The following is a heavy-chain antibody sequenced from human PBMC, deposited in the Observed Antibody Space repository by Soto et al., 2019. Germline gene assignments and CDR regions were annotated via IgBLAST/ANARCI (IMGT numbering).Heavy chain of an antibody. CDR3: ARMSATGTRWFDP. D-gene: IGHD6-13*01. V-gene: IGHV4-31*03. CDR1: GGSFSSGAYH. CDR2: ISYRGIT. Sequence: KTSETLSLTCTVSGGSFSSGAYHWSWVRQHTGQGLEWIASISYRGITYSNPSLKSRLSMSVDTSKNQFSLNLTSVTAADTAVYHCARMSATGTRWFDPWGQGTLVTVSS. J-gene: IGHJ5*02.